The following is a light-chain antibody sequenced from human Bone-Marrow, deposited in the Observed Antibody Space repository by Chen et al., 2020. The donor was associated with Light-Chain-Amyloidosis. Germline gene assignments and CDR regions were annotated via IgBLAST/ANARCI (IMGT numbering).Light chain of an antibody. Sequence: DIVMTQSPLSLPVTPGEPASISCRSSQSLLHSNGYKYLDWYLQKPGQSPQLLIYLGSNRASGVPDRFSGSASGTDFTLNIRRVEAEDVGVYYCMQALQTPYTVGQGTKLEIK. CDR2: LGS. V-gene: IGKV2-28*01. CDR1: QSLLHSNGYKY. CDR3: MQALQTPYT. J-gene: IGKJ2*01.